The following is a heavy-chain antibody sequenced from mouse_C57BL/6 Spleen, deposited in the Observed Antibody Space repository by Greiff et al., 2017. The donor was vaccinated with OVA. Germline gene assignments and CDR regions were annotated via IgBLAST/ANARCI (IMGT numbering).Heavy chain of an antibody. J-gene: IGHJ4*01. CDR2: IDPSDSYT. V-gene: IGHV1-50*01. Sequence: QVQLQQPGAELVKPGASVKLSCKASGYTFTSYWMQWVKQRPGQGLEWIGEIDPSDSYTNYNQKFKGKATLTVDTSSSTAYMQLSSLTSEDSAVDYCARGKLEHGAMDYWGQGTSVTVSS. CDR1: GYTFTSYW. CDR3: ARGKLEHGAMDY. D-gene: IGHD4-1*01.